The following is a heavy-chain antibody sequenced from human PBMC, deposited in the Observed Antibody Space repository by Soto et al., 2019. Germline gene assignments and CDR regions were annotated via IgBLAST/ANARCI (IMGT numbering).Heavy chain of an antibody. J-gene: IGHJ4*02. Sequence: QVQLVQSGAEVKKPGASVKVSCKASGYTFSDHDINWVRQASGQGPEWLGWMNPNSGDTGYAQNFQGRVTMTRDTSKRTADMELSSLRSEDTAVYYCARVGGNWNDDYFDYWGQGTLVTVSS. CDR2: MNPNSGDT. CDR3: ARVGGNWNDDYFDY. V-gene: IGHV1-8*01. D-gene: IGHD1-1*01. CDR1: GYTFSDHD.